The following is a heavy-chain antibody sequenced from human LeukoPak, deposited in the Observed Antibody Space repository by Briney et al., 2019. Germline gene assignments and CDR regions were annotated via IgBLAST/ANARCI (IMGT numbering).Heavy chain of an antibody. CDR2: IYYSGST. CDR3: AREDSSSSLWFDP. D-gene: IGHD6-6*01. CDR1: GGSISSYY. Sequence: ASETLSLTCTVSGGSISSYYWSWIRQPPGKGLEWIGYIYYSGSTNYNPSLKSRVTISVDTSKNQFSLKLSSVTAADTAVYYCAREDSSSSLWFDPWGQGTLVTVSS. J-gene: IGHJ5*02. V-gene: IGHV4-59*01.